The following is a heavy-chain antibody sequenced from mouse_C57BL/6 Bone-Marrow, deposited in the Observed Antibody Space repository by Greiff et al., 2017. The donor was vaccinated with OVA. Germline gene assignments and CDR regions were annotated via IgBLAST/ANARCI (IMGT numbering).Heavy chain of an antibody. V-gene: IGHV3-6*01. CDR2: ISYDGSN. CDR3: AREAYYGTAWFAY. J-gene: IGHJ3*01. CDR1: GYSITSGYY. D-gene: IGHD2-10*01. Sequence: EVQRVESGPGLVKPSQSLSLTCSVTGYSITSGYYWNWIRQFPGNKLEWMGYISYDGSNNYNPSLKNRISITRDTSNNQFYLKLNSVTTEDTATYYCAREAYYGTAWFAYWGQGTLVTVSA.